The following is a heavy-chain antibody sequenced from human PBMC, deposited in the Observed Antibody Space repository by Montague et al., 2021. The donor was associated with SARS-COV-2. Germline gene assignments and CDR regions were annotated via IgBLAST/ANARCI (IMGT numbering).Heavy chain of an antibody. V-gene: IGHV3-21*01. CDR1: GFTFSSYS. D-gene: IGHD3-3*01. J-gene: IGHJ6*03. CDR3: ARDSGRYYDFWSGYYNSHHYYYMDV. CDR2: ISSSSSYI. Sequence: SLRLSCAASGFTFSSYSMNWVRQAPGRGLEWVSSISSSSSYIYYADSVKGRFTISRDNAKNSLYLQMNSLRAEDTAVYYCARDSGRYYDFWSGYYNSHHYYYMDVWGKGTTVTVSS.